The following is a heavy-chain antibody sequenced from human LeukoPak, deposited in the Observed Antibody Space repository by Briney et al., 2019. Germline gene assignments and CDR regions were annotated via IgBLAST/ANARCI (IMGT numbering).Heavy chain of an antibody. V-gene: IGHV4-59*01. D-gene: IGHD3-22*01. CDR2: IYYSGST. CDR1: GGSTSSYY. J-gene: IGHJ4*02. CDR3: ARVSGSSGSY. Sequence: PSETLSLTCTVSGGSTSSYYWSWTRQPPGKGLEWIGYIYYSGSTNYNPSLKSRVTISVDTSKNQFSLKLSSVTAADTAVYYCARVSGSSGSYWGQGTLVTVSS.